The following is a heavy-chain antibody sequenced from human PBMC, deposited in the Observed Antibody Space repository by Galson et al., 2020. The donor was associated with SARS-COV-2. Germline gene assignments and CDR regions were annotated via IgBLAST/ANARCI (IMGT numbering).Heavy chain of an antibody. Sequence: GESLKISCAASGFTFSNYAMHWVRQAPGKGLEWVAVISHDGSNNYYADSVRGRFTISRDNSKNTLYLQMLSLKAEDTAVYYCARGAWGDVYFDSWGQGILVTVSS. CDR1: GFTFSNYA. D-gene: IGHD3-10*01. V-gene: IGHV3-30-3*01. CDR3: ARGAWGDVYFDS. J-gene: IGHJ4*02. CDR2: ISHDGSNN.